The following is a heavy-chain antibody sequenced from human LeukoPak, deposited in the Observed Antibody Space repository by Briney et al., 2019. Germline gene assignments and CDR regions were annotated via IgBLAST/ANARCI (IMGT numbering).Heavy chain of an antibody. V-gene: IGHV3-23*01. J-gene: IGHJ3*02. D-gene: IGHD5-12*01. CDR1: GFTFSSNA. CDR2: ISGSGGST. CDR3: AKLGRGPESAFDI. Sequence: PGGSLRLSCAASGFTFSSNAMSWVRQAPGKGLEWVSAISGSGGSTYYADSVKGRFTISRDNSKNTLYLQMNSLRAEDTAVYYCAKLGRGPESAFDIRGQGTMVTVSS.